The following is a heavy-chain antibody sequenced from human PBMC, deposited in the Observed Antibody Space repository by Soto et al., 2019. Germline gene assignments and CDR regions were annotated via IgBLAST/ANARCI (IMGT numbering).Heavy chain of an antibody. V-gene: IGHV2-5*02. D-gene: IGHD6-19*01. CDR3: AHSGGSGWYNWFDP. CDR2: IYWDDDK. Sequence: GSVPTLVNPTQTLTLTCTFSGFSLSTSGLGVGWIRQPPGKALEWLALIYWDDDKRYSPSLKSRLTITKDTSKNQVVLTMTNMDPVDTATYYCAHSGGSGWYNWFDPWGQGTLVTVSS. CDR1: GFSLSTSGLG. J-gene: IGHJ5*02.